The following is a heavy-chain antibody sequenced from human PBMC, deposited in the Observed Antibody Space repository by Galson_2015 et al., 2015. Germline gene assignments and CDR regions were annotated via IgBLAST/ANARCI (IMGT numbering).Heavy chain of an antibody. CDR1: GFTFDDYA. D-gene: IGHD5-18*01. V-gene: IGHV3-9*01. CDR3: AKGAMVMSGYYYGMDV. J-gene: IGHJ6*02. CDR2: ISWNSGSI. Sequence: SLRLSCAASGFTFDDYAMHWVRQAAGKGLEWVSGISWNSGSIGYADSVKGRFTISRDNAKNSLYLQMNSLRAEDTALYYCAKGAMVMSGYYYGMDVWGQGTTVTVSS.